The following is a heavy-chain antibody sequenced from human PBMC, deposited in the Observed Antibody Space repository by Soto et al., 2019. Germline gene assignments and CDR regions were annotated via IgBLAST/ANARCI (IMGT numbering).Heavy chain of an antibody. Sequence: QVQLQESGPGLVKPSQTLSLTCTVSSGSINSGGYCWRWIRQHPGQGLDWIGCISYGGSTSYNPSVKSRVTISVDTSKNQFSLKLTSVTAADTAVYYCSRGILVWGQGALITVSS. J-gene: IGHJ4*02. V-gene: IGHV4-31*03. CDR1: SGSINSGGYC. CDR2: ISYGGST. D-gene: IGHD5-18*01. CDR3: SRGILV.